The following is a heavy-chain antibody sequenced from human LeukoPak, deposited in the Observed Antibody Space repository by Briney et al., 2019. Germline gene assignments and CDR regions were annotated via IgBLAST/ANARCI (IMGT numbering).Heavy chain of an antibody. CDR2: ISSTRTYT. D-gene: IGHD6-19*01. CDR1: GFTFSDYY. Sequence: GGSLRLSCAASGFTFSDYYMSWIRQAPGKGLEWVPYISSTRTYTDYADSVKGRFTISGDNAENSLYLQMNSLRAEDTAVYYCARAVAVAGRPEYFHHWGQGTLVTVSS. V-gene: IGHV3-11*05. J-gene: IGHJ1*01. CDR3: ARAVAVAGRPEYFHH.